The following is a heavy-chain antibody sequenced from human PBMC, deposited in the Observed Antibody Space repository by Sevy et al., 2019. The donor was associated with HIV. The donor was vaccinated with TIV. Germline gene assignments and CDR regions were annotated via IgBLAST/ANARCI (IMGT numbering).Heavy chain of an antibody. CDR2: ISAHNGDT. Sequence: ASVKVSCKASGYTSTSYRIYWVRPAPRQGLESMGWISAHNGDTNYAQKFQGRVTMITDTSTTTAYMDLRSLRSDDTALYYCARAYCSGGRCYSLAYWGQGTLVTVSS. D-gene: IGHD2-15*01. CDR1: GYTSTSYR. CDR3: ARAYCSGGRCYSLAY. J-gene: IGHJ4*02. V-gene: IGHV1-18*01.